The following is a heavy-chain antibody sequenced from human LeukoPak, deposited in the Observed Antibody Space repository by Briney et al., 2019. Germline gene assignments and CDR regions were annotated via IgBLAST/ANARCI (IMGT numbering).Heavy chain of an antibody. CDR2: IYTSGST. V-gene: IGHV4-61*02. Sequence: PSQTLSLTCTVSGGSISSGSYYWSWIRQPAGKGLEWIGRIYTSGSTNYNPSLKSRVTISVDTSKNQFSLKLSSVTAADTAVYYCARWGAIVATIGQNWFDPWGQGTLVTVSS. D-gene: IGHD5-12*01. CDR3: ARWGAIVATIGQNWFDP. J-gene: IGHJ5*02. CDR1: GGSISSGSYY.